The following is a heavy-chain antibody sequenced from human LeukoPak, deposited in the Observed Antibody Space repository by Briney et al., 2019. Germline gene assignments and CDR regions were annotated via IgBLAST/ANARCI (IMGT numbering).Heavy chain of an antibody. J-gene: IGHJ4*02. CDR2: INPNTAGT. V-gene: IGHV1-2*02. CDR3: ARSVCGGDCYSYFDY. D-gene: IGHD2-21*02. Sequence: ASVTVSCKASGYTFTRYYFHWVRQAPGKGLEWMGWINPNTAGTNYAQKFQGRVTLTRDTSISTAYMELSRLRPDDTAVYYCARSVCGGDCYSYFDYWGQGALVTVSS. CDR1: GYTFTRYY.